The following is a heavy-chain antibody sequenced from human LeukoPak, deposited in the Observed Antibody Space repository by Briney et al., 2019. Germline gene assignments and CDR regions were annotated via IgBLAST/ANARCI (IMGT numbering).Heavy chain of an antibody. CDR3: AKGTRLLRFLEWLLYFRY. CDR2: ISGSGGST. V-gene: IGHV3-23*01. CDR1: GFTFSSYA. D-gene: IGHD3-3*01. Sequence: PGGSLGLSCAASGFTFSSYAMSWVRQAPGKGLEWVSAISGSGGSTYYADSVKGRFTISRDNSKNTLYLQMNSLRAEDTAVYYCAKGTRLLRFLEWLLYFRYWGQGTLVTASS. J-gene: IGHJ4*02.